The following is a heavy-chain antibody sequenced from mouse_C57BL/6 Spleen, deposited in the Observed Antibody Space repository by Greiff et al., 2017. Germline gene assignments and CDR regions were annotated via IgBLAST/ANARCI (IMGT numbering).Heavy chain of an antibody. CDR3: ARTPTVVAYYYAMDY. V-gene: IGHV1-82*01. D-gene: IGHD1-1*01. CDR1: GYAFSSSW. Sequence: QVQLQQSGPELVKPGASVKISCKASGYAFSSSWMNWVKQRPGKGLEWIGRIYPGDGDTNYNGKFKGKATLTADKSSSTAYMQLSSLTSEDSAVYFSARTPTVVAYYYAMDYWGQGTSVTVSS. CDR2: IYPGDGDT. J-gene: IGHJ4*01.